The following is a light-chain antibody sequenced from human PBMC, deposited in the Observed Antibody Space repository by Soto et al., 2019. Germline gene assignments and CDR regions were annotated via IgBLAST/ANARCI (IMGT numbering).Light chain of an antibody. CDR1: QRVSSH. J-gene: IGKJ2*01. V-gene: IGKV3-11*01. CDR3: QQRSNWRT. Sequence: FVLTQSPATMSWSPGGRATLSCRASQRVSSHLAWYKQKPGQAPRLLIYDASNRATGIPARFSGSGSGTDFTLTISSLEPEDFAVYYCQQRSNWRTFGQGTKVDIK. CDR2: DAS.